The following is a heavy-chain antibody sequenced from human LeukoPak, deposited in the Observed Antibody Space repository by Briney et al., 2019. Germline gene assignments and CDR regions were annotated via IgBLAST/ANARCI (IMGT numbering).Heavy chain of an antibody. Sequence: GGSLRLSCAASGFTFSSYAMHWVRQAPGKGLEWVAVIWYDGSNKYYADSVKGRFTISRDNSKNTLYLQMNSLRAEDTAVYYCARDRGYYDSSGYYGYWGQGTLVTVSS. CDR1: GFTFSSYA. CDR2: IWYDGSNK. V-gene: IGHV3-33*08. J-gene: IGHJ4*02. CDR3: ARDRGYYDSSGYYGY. D-gene: IGHD3-22*01.